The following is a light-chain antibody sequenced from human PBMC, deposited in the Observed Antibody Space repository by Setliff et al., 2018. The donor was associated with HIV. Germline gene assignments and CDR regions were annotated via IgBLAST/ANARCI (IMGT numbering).Light chain of an antibody. V-gene: IGLV6-57*01. CDR3: QSYDSSNHYV. CDR2: EHN. Sequence: NFMLTQPHSVSESPGKTLTISCTRSSGGIASNYVQWYQQSPGSSPTTVIYEHNQRPSGIPDRFSGSIDSSSNSASLTISGLQTEDEADYYCQSYDSSNHYVFGTGTKV. CDR1: SGGIASNY. J-gene: IGLJ1*01.